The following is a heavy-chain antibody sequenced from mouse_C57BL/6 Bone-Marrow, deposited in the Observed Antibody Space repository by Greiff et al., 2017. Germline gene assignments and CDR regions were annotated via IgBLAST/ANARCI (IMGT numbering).Heavy chain of an antibody. Sequence: EVNVVESGGGLVQPGGSLKLSCAASGFTFSDYYMYWVRQTPEKRLEWVAYISNGGGSTYYPDTVKGRFTISRDNAKNTLYLQMSRLKSEDTAMXYCARHSRYGSSCDYWGQGTTLTVSS. D-gene: IGHD1-1*01. V-gene: IGHV5-12*01. CDR1: GFTFSDYY. CDR2: ISNGGGST. J-gene: IGHJ2*01. CDR3: ARHSRYGSSCDY.